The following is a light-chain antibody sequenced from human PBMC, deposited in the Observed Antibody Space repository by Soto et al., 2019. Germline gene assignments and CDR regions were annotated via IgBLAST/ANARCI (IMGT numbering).Light chain of an antibody. Sequence: QSVLTQPASVSGSPGQSITISCTGTNSDVGDYNYVSWYQQHPGKAPKLIIYEVSNRPSGISDRFSASKSGNTASLTISGLQAEDEADYYRSSYTNSNTRVFGTGTKVTVL. CDR1: NSDVGDYNY. V-gene: IGLV2-14*01. CDR2: EVS. J-gene: IGLJ1*01. CDR3: SSYTNSNTRV.